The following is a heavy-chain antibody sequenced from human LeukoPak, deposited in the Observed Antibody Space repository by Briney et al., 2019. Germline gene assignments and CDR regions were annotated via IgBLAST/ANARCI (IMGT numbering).Heavy chain of an antibody. Sequence: GASVKVSCKASGYTFTSYGISWVRQAPGQGLEWMGWISAYNGNTNYAQKLQGRVTMTTDTSTSTAYMELRSLRSDDTAVYYCARDNYSRIAAADGAYYYGMDVWGQGTTVTVSS. CDR3: ARDNYSRIAAADGAYYYGMDV. CDR2: ISAYNGNT. J-gene: IGHJ6*02. D-gene: IGHD6-13*01. CDR1: GYTFTSYG. V-gene: IGHV1-18*01.